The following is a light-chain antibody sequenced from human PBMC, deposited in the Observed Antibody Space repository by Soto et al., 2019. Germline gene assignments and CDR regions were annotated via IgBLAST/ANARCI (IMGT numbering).Light chain of an antibody. CDR2: EDN. CDR1: GGSIASNY. V-gene: IGLV6-57*02. CDR3: QSYDSDSQGV. J-gene: IGLJ3*02. Sequence: NFMLTQPHSVSDSPGKTVTISCTGSGGSIASNYVQWYQQRPGSAPTIVIFEDNHRPSGVPDRFSGSIDTSSNSASLTISGLKTEDEADYYCQSYDSDSQGVFGGGTKLTVL.